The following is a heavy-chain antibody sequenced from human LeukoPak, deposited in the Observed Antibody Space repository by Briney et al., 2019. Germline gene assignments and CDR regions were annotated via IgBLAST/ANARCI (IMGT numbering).Heavy chain of an antibody. Sequence: PSETLSLTCSVSGGSISSYYWSWIRQPPAKGLEWIGYIYYSGSTNYNPSLKSRVTISVDTSENQLSLKLSSVTAADTAVYYCARAHSSSWYMDYWGQGTLVTVSS. J-gene: IGHJ4*02. CDR2: IYYSGST. D-gene: IGHD6-13*01. V-gene: IGHV4-59*01. CDR1: GGSISSYY. CDR3: ARAHSSSWYMDY.